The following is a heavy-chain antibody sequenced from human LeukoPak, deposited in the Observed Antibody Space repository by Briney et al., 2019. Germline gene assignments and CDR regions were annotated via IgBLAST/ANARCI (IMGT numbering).Heavy chain of an antibody. V-gene: IGHV4-59*01. Sequence: PSETLSLTCTVSGGSITTYFWSWIRQPPGKGLEWVGYIRYSVSTSYNPSLKSRVTMSVDTSKNQFSLKLSSVTAADTAVYYCARGVYIAAAQYGYWGQGTLVTVSS. CDR3: ARGVYIAAAQYGY. CDR2: IRYSVST. CDR1: GGSITTYF. J-gene: IGHJ4*02. D-gene: IGHD6-13*01.